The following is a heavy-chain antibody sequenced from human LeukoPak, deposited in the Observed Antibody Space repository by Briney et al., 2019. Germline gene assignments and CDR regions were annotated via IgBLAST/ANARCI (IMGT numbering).Heavy chain of an antibody. CDR1: GFTFSSYA. D-gene: IGHD3-22*01. V-gene: IGHV3-23*01. CDR2: IIGSGGST. CDR3: AKPQNTYYYDSSGYYSYFDY. J-gene: IGHJ4*02. Sequence: GGSLRLSCAASGFTFSSYAMSWVRQAPGKGLEWVSAIIGSGGSTYYADSVKGRFTISRGNSKNTLYLQMNSLRAEDTAVYYCAKPQNTYYYDSSGYYSYFDYWGQGTLVTVSS.